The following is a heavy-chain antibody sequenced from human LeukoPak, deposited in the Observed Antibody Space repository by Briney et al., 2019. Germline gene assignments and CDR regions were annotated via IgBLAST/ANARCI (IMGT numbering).Heavy chain of an antibody. CDR2: SEYSGTTS. Sequence: PGGSLRLPCATSTFTFSSYSMNWVRQAPGKGLEWVSYSEYSGTTSYYADSVKGRFTVSRDNAKNSLYLQMSSLRDEDTAVYYCARILGFTLDYWGQGTLVTVSS. CDR3: ARILGFTLDY. J-gene: IGHJ4*02. V-gene: IGHV3-48*02. CDR1: TFTFSSYS.